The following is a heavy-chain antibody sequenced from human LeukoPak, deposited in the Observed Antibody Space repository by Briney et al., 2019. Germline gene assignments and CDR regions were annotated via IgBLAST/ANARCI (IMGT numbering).Heavy chain of an antibody. J-gene: IGHJ6*03. CDR2: MNPNSGNT. CDR1: GYTFTSYD. D-gene: IGHD3-10*01. Sequence: ASVKVSCKASGYTFTSYDINWMRQATGQGLEWMGWMNPNSGNTGYAQKFQGRVTMTRNTSISTAYMELSSLRSEDTAVYYCARGQLWFGETYYYYYYMDVWGKGTTVTVSS. CDR3: ARGQLWFGETYYYYYYMDV. V-gene: IGHV1-8*01.